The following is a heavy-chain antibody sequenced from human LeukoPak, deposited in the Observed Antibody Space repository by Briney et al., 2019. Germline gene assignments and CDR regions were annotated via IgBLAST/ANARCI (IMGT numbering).Heavy chain of an antibody. CDR2: ISSRSTTK. Sequence: GGSLRLSCAASGFTFSIHTMSWVRQAPGRGLEWVSYISSRSTTKQYADSVKGRFTISGENVKNSLCLEMNDLGDEDTAVYYCARVQTSAFHIWGQGTMVTVSS. D-gene: IGHD1-1*01. CDR1: GFTFSIHT. V-gene: IGHV3-48*02. J-gene: IGHJ3*02. CDR3: ARVQTSAFHI.